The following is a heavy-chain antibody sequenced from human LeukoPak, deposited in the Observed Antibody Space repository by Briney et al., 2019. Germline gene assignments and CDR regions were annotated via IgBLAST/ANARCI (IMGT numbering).Heavy chain of an antibody. CDR3: VREVGKGGDDFDVWFDP. CDR1: GYTLTELS. J-gene: IGHJ5*02. Sequence: ASVKVSCKVSGYTLTELSMHWVRQAPGKGLEWMGGFDPEDGETIYAQKFQGRVTMTEDTSTDTAYMELSSLRVEDTAVYYCVREVGKGGDDFDVWFDPWGQGTLVTVSS. D-gene: IGHD3-16*01. CDR2: FDPEDGET. V-gene: IGHV1-24*01.